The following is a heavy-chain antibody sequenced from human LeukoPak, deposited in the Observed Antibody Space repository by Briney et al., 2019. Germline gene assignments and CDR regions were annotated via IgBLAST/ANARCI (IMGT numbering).Heavy chain of an antibody. CDR1: GYSFTNYW. CDR2: IYPGDSDT. V-gene: IGHV5-51*01. D-gene: IGHD6-13*01. J-gene: IGHJ5*02. CDR3: ARLIQQQQYNNWFDP. Sequence: PGESLKISCKGSGYSFTNYWIGWVRQMPGKGLEWMGIIYPGDSDTRYSPSFQGQVTISADKSISTAYLQWSSLKASDTAMYYCARLIQQQQYNNWFDPWGQGTLVTVSS.